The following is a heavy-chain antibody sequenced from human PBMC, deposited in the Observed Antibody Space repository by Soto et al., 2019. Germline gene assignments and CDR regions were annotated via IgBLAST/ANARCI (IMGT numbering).Heavy chain of an antibody. D-gene: IGHD6-13*01. CDR1: GYSFTSYW. V-gene: IGHV5-10-1*01. Sequence: EVQLVQSGAEAKKPGESLRISCKGSGYSFTSYWISWVRQMPGKGLEWMGRIDPSDSYTNYSPSFQGHVTISADKSISTAYLQWSSLKASDTAMYYCASLQAAAGDNDLTFDYWGQGTLVTVSS. J-gene: IGHJ4*02. CDR3: ASLQAAAGDNDLTFDY. CDR2: IDPSDSYT.